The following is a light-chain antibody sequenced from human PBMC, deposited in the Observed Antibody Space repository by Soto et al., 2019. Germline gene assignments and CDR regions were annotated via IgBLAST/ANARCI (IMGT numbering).Light chain of an antibody. CDR3: SSFTSSTTPV. J-gene: IGLJ2*01. V-gene: IGLV2-14*01. Sequence: QSALTQPASVSGSPGQSITISCTGTSSDVGGYNYVSWYQQHPGKAPKLMIYDVSNRISGVSNRFSGSKSGNTASLTISGIQAEDEADYYCSSFTSSTTPVFGGGTKLTVL. CDR1: SSDVGGYNY. CDR2: DVS.